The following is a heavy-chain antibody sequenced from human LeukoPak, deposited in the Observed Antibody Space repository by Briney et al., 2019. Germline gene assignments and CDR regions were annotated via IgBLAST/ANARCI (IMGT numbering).Heavy chain of an antibody. V-gene: IGHV4-59*01. J-gene: IGHJ5*02. Sequence: SESLSLTCTVSGGSISSYFWSWIRQPPGKGLGWIGYVSYSGSTNYNPSLKSRVTISVDTSNNQFSLKLSSVTAADTAIYYCARGYSSSWYWFDPWGQGTLVTVSS. CDR2: VSYSGST. D-gene: IGHD6-13*01. CDR1: GGSISSYF. CDR3: ARGYSSSWYWFDP.